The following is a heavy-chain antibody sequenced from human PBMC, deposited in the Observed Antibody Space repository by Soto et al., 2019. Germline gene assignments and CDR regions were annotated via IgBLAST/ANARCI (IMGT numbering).Heavy chain of an antibody. CDR2: INGAGSNT. Sequence: EVQLVESGGDLVQPGGSLRLSCVASGFSFSSYWIHWVRHVPGKGLVWVSRINGAGSNTYYAASVKGRFTISRENTKNTLYLQMNSLRADDTAVYYCARDHFGGNTDYWGQGTLVTVSS. CDR3: ARDHFGGNTDY. J-gene: IGHJ4*02. V-gene: IGHV3-74*01. D-gene: IGHD2-15*01. CDR1: GFSFSSYW.